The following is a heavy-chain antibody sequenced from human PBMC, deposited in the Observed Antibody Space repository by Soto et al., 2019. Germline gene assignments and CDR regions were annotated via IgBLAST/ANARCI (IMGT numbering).Heavy chain of an antibody. CDR2: VSYSGNT. J-gene: IGHJ5*02. D-gene: IGHD6-19*01. CDR1: GGSISNHY. V-gene: IGHV4-59*11. CDR3: AKLWGDRSAWRGIAES. Sequence: QVQLQESGPGLVKPSETVSLTCNVSGGSISNHYWSWIRQPPGKGLEWIGYVSYSGNTKYNPSLKSRVTISVDTSMNQFSLRLSSVTAADTAVYYCAKLWGDRSAWRGIAESWGQGPLVTVSS.